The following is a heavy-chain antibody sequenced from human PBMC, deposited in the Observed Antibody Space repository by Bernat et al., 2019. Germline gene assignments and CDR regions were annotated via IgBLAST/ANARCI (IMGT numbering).Heavy chain of an antibody. CDR3: ARVRGIAARPPRSFLDY. J-gene: IGHJ4*02. V-gene: IGHV3-30-3*01. Sequence: QVQLVESGGGVVQPGRSLRLSCAASGFTFSSYAMHWVRQAPGKGLEWVAVISYDGSNKYYADSVKGRFTISRDNSKNTLYLQMNSLRAEDTAVYYCARVRGIAARPPRSFLDYWGQGTLVTVSS. CDR1: GFTFSSYA. CDR2: ISYDGSNK. D-gene: IGHD6-6*01.